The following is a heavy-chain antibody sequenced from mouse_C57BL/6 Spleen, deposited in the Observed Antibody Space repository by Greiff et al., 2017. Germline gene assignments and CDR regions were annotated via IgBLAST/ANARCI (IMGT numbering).Heavy chain of an antibody. CDR2: IDPSDSYT. Sequence: QVQLQQPGAELVMPGASVKLSCKASGYTFTSYWLHWVKQRPGQGLEWIGEIDPSDSYTNYNQKFKGKSTLTVDKSSSTAYMQLSSLTSEDSAVYYCASGGFAYGGQGTLVTVSA. J-gene: IGHJ3*01. V-gene: IGHV1-69*01. CDR3: ASGGFAY. CDR1: GYTFTSYW.